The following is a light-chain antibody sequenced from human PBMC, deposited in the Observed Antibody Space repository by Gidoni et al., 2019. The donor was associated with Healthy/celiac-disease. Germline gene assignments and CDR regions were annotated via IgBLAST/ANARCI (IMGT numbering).Light chain of an antibody. Sequence: DIQMTQSPSTLSASVGDRVTITCRASPSISSWLAWYQQKPGKAPKLLIYKASSLESGVPSRFSGSGSGTEFTLTISSLQPDDFATYYCKQYNSYPWTFGQXTKVEIK. CDR3: KQYNSYPWT. CDR2: KAS. CDR1: PSISSW. J-gene: IGKJ1*01. V-gene: IGKV1-5*03.